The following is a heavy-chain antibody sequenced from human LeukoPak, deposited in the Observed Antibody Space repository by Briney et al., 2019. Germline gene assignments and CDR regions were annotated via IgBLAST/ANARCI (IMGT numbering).Heavy chain of an antibody. J-gene: IGHJ4*02. CDR3: AKGYDILTGYFFDY. Sequence: GGSLRLSCAASGFTFSIYAMSRVRQAPGKGLEWVSSISDTGESTYYVDSAKGRFTISRDNSKNTLYLQMNTLGAEDAALYYCAKGYDILTGYFFDYWGQGTLVTVSS. D-gene: IGHD3-9*01. CDR2: ISDTGEST. CDR1: GFTFSIYA. V-gene: IGHV3-23*01.